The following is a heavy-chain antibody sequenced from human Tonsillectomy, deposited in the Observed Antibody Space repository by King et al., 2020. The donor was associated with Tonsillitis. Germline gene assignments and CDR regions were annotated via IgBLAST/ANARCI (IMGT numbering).Heavy chain of an antibody. CDR2: IYYSGST. V-gene: IGHV4-59*08. Sequence: VQLQESGPGLVKPSETLSLTCTVSGGSISGYYWSWVRQPPGKGLEWIGYIYYSGSTNYNPSLKSRVTISVHTSKNQFSLKLSSVTAADTAVYYCARRPYGGNSFDYWGQGTLVTVSS. J-gene: IGHJ4*02. CDR3: ARRPYGGNSFDY. CDR1: GGSISGYY. D-gene: IGHD4-23*01.